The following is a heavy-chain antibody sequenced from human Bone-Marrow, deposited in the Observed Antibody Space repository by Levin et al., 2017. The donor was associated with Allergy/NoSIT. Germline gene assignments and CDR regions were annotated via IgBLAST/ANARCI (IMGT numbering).Heavy chain of an antibody. CDR2: IQNSGSI. CDR1: GGSISTFY. Sequence: GSLRLSCTVSGGSISTFYWSWIRQPPGKGLEWIGYIQNSGSINYSPSLKSRATLSVDTSKNQFSLRLTSVTAADAAVYYCARHHCSSASCHLYFDLWGRGTLVTVSS. D-gene: IGHD2-2*01. V-gene: IGHV4-59*08. J-gene: IGHJ2*01. CDR3: ARHHCSSASCHLYFDL.